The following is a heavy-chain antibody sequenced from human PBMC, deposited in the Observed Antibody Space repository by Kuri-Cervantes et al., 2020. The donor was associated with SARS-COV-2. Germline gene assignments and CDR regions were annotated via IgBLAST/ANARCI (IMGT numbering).Heavy chain of an antibody. CDR2: INPNSGGT. CDR1: GYTFTGYY. V-gene: IGHV1-2*02. D-gene: IGHD2-15*01. Sequence: ASVKVSCKASGYTFTGYYMHWVRQAPGQGLEWMGWINPNSGGTNYAQKFQGRVTMTRDTSISTAYMELSRLRSDDTAVYYCARGQDCSGGSCYLGWYFDLWGRGTLVTVS. J-gene: IGHJ2*01. CDR3: ARGQDCSGGSCYLGWYFDL.